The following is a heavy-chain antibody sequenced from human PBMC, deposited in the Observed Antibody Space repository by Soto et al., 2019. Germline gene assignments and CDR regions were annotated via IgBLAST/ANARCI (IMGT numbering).Heavy chain of an antibody. V-gene: IGHV4-38-2*01. J-gene: IGHJ4*02. CDR3: LRVVEAATRHTDSDS. Sequence: SETLSLTCAVSGYSINSGYYWGWIRQSPGKGLEWIGSVFHSGTTYSTPSLKTRLTISVDTSKNQSSLDLNAVTAADTAVYYCLRVVEAATRHTDSDSWGQGILVTVSS. CDR1: GYSINSGYY. D-gene: IGHD2-15*01. CDR2: VFHSGTT.